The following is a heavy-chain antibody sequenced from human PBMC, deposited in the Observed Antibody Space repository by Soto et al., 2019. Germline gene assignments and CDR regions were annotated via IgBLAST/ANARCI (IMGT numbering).Heavy chain of an antibody. CDR1: GFTFSNYG. CDR2: IWYDGSNK. CDR3: ARESSNYVSDY. D-gene: IGHD4-4*01. Sequence: QVQLVESGGGVVQPGRSLRLSCAASGFTFSNYGMHWVRQAPGKGLEWVAAIWYDGSNKYYADSVKGRFTISRDNSKNTLYVQMNSLRAEDTAVYYCARESSNYVSDYWGQGTLVTVSS. J-gene: IGHJ4*02. V-gene: IGHV3-33*01.